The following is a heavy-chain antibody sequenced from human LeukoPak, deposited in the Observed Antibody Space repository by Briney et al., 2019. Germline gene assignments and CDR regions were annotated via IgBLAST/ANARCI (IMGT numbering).Heavy chain of an antibody. CDR2: IHTSGST. J-gene: IGHJ4*02. CDR1: GGSISSYY. D-gene: IGHD3-22*01. Sequence: SETLSLTCTASGGSISSYYWSWIRQPAGKGLEWIGRIHTSGSTNYNPSLKSRVTMSVDTSKNQFPLKLSSVTAADTAVYYCARDRYYYDSSGYYRLDYWGQGTLVTVSS. V-gene: IGHV4-4*07. CDR3: ARDRYYYDSSGYYRLDY.